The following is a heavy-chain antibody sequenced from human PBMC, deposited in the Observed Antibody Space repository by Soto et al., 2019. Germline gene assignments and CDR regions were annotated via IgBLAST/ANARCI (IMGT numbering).Heavy chain of an antibody. CDR2: IYPSDSDT. CDR1: GCSFISYW. Sequence: PGESLKISCKGSGCSFISYWIGWVRQMPGKGREWMGIIYPSDSDTRYNPSFQGQVTISVDKSISTAYLQWSSLKASDTAMYYCATYIGGGWFDPWGQGTLVTVSS. CDR3: ATYIGGGWFDP. V-gene: IGHV5-51*01. D-gene: IGHD2-15*01. J-gene: IGHJ5*02.